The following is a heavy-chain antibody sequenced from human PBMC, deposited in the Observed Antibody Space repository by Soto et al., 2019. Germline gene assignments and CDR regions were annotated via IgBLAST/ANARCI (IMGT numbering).Heavy chain of an antibody. CDR3: AACYYAILTGHFAFDI. V-gene: IGHV4-59*01. CDR1: GGSISHFY. J-gene: IGHJ3*02. D-gene: IGHD3-9*01. CDR2: IYDSGST. Sequence: QVQLQESGPRLVKPSETLSLTCTVSGGSISHFYWSWIRQSPGKGLEWLGYIYDSGSTSYNPSLKSRVTMCMDTSKTQFSLNLSSVTAADTAVYFCAACYYAILTGHFAFDIWGHGTMVTVSS.